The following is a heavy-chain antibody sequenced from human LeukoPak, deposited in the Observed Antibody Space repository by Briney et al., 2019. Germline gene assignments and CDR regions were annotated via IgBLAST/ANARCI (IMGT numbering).Heavy chain of an antibody. D-gene: IGHD3-3*01. Sequence: NPSETLSLTCTVFGGSISGSSYYWGWIRQPPGKGLDWIGSIYYSRSTYYNPSLKSRVTISVDTSKNQFSLKLNSVTATDTAVYYCARGKGGFLEWLPPSLLTPAYFDYWGQGTLVTVSS. V-gene: IGHV4-39*02. CDR1: GGSISGSSYY. CDR3: ARGKGGFLEWLPPSLLTPAYFDY. CDR2: IYYSRST. J-gene: IGHJ4*02.